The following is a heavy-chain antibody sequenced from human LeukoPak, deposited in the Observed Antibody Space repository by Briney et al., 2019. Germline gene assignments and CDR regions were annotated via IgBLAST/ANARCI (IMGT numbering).Heavy chain of an antibody. V-gene: IGHV4-34*01. CDR1: GGSFSGYY. Sequence: SETLSLTCAVYGGSFSGYYWSWIRQPPGKGLEWIGEINHSGSTNYNPSLKSRVTISVDTSKNQFSLKLSSVTAADTAVYHCARSAARAFGYWGQGTLVTVSS. D-gene: IGHD3-3*01. J-gene: IGHJ4*02. CDR2: INHSGST. CDR3: ARSAARAFGY.